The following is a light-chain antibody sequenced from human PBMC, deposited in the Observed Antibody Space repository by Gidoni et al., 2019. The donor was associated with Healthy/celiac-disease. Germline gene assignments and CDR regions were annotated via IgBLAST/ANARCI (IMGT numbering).Light chain of an antibody. V-gene: IGKV1-8*01. J-gene: IGKJ4*01. CDR3: QQYDSYPRLT. CDR1: QGISSY. Sequence: AIRITQSPSSLSASTGDSGTSTCRASQGISSYLAWYQQQPGKAPTLLIYAASTLQRGGPSRFSGSRAGTAFSLTIICRQSADFATSYYQQYDSYPRLTFGGGTKVEIK. CDR2: AAS.